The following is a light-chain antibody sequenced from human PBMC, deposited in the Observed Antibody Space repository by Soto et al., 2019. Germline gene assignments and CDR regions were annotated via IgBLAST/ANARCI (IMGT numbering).Light chain of an antibody. CDR1: QSVSSSY. CDR2: GAS. Sequence: EIVLTQSPGTLSLSPAERATLSCRAIQSVSSSYLAWYQQKPGQAPRLLIYGASSRATGIPERFSGSGSGTDFTLTISRLEPEDFAVYYCQQYGSSPLTFGGGTKVEIK. CDR3: QQYGSSPLT. J-gene: IGKJ4*01. V-gene: IGKV3-20*01.